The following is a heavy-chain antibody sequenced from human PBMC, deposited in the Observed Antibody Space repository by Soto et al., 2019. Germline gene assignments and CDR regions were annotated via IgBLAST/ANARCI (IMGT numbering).Heavy chain of an antibody. CDR1: GDSVSSNSAA. CDR2: TYYRSKWYN. Sequence: PSQTLSLTCAISGDSVSSNSAAWNWIRQSPSRGLEWLGRTYYRSKWYNDYAVSVKSRITINPDTSKNQFSLQLNSVTPEDTAVYYCARGVGWLVPDKHTPTEFDYWGQGTLVTVPQ. D-gene: IGHD6-19*01. V-gene: IGHV6-1*01. CDR3: ARGVGWLVPDKHTPTEFDY. J-gene: IGHJ4*02.